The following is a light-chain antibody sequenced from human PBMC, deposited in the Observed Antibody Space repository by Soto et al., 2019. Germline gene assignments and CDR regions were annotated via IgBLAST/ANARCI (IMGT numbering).Light chain of an antibody. CDR2: GSS. CDR3: QQYGSSPPYT. V-gene: IGKV3-20*01. J-gene: IGKJ2*01. CDR1: QSVTNNY. Sequence: EVVLTQSPGTLSLSPGERATLSCRASQSVTNNYFAWYQQKPGQAPRLLIFGSSDRATGIPDRFSGSGSGTDFTLTISRLELEDFAVYYCQQYGSSPPYTFGQGTKLEIK.